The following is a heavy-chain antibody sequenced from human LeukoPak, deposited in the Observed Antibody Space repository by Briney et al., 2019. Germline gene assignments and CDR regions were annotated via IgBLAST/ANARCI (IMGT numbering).Heavy chain of an antibody. Sequence: PSETLSLTCTVSGGSISSYYWSWLRQPPGTGLEWVGYMYYSGSTNYNPSLKSRVTISVDTSKNQFSLKLSSVTAADTAVYYCARVRPAPRVVVVAAHDAFDIWCQGTRVTVSS. D-gene: IGHD2-15*01. CDR3: ARVRPAPRVVVVAAHDAFDI. V-gene: IGHV4-59*01. CDR1: GGSISSYY. J-gene: IGHJ3*02. CDR2: MYYSGST.